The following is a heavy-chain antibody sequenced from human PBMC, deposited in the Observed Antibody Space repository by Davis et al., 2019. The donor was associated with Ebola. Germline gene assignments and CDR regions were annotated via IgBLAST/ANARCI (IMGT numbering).Heavy chain of an antibody. CDR1: GGSISSYY. J-gene: IGHJ5*02. D-gene: IGHD3-10*01. V-gene: IGHV4-59*01. CDR3: ARQIGFGELLFRWFDP. Sequence: MPSETLSLTCTVSGGSISSYYWSWIRQPPGKGLEWIGYIYYSGSTNYNPSLKSRVTISVDPSKNQFSLKLSSVTAADTAVYYCARQIGFGELLFRWFDPWGQGTLVTVSS. CDR2: IYYSGST.